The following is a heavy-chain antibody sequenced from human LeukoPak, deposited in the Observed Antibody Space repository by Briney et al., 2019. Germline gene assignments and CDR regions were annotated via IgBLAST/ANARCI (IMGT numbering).Heavy chain of an antibody. CDR1: GGSISSSSHY. V-gene: IGHV4-39*01. Sequence: SETLSLTCTVSGGSISSSSHYWGWIRQPPGKGLEWIGSIYYSGSTYYNPSLKSRVTISVDTSKNQFSLKLSSVTAADTAVYYCARLNSSGYYLYLSFDYWGQGTLVTVSS. CDR2: IYYSGST. D-gene: IGHD3-22*01. CDR3: ARLNSSGYYLYLSFDY. J-gene: IGHJ4*02.